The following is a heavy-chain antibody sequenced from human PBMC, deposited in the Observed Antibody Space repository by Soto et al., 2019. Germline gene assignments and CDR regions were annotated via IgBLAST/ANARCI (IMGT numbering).Heavy chain of an antibody. CDR3: ARGYSGSSGADYYYYGMDV. V-gene: IGHV1-69*12. D-gene: IGHD6-6*01. CDR2: IIPIFGTA. J-gene: IGHJ6*02. CDR1: GGTFSSYA. Sequence: QVQLVQSGAEVKKPGSSVKVSCKASGGTFSSYAISWVRQAPGQGLEWMGGIIPIFGTANYAQKFQGRVTIPAEEXXSXAXXELSSLRSEDTAVYYCARGYSGSSGADYYYYGMDVWGQGTTVTVSS.